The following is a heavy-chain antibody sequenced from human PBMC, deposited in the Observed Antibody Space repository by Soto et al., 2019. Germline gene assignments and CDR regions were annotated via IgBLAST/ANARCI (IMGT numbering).Heavy chain of an antibody. CDR3: ATASVSGSHSRYYYGMDV. CDR1: GGTFSSYA. Sequence: SVKVSCKASGGTFSSYAISWVRQAPGQGLEWMGGIIPIFGTANCAQKFQGRVTITADESTSTAYMELSSLRSEDTAVYYCATASVSGSHSRYYYGMDVWGQGTTVTVSS. J-gene: IGHJ6*02. V-gene: IGHV1-69*13. CDR2: IIPIFGTA. D-gene: IGHD1-26*01.